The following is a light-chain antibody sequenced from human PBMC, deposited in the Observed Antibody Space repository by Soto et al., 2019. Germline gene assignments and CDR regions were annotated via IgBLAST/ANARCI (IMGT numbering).Light chain of an antibody. CDR2: GAF. J-gene: IGKJ3*01. CDR1: QSISTSS. CDR3: QQRSRWPPELS. Sequence: EIVLPQSSGTGSLYKGGSATLNCGASQSISTSSLAWYRQKPGQAPRLLIYGAFNTATGIPDRFSGSGSGTDFTLTISSLEPEDFAGYYCQQRSRWPPELSFCPGTRWIS. V-gene: IGKV3D-20*02.